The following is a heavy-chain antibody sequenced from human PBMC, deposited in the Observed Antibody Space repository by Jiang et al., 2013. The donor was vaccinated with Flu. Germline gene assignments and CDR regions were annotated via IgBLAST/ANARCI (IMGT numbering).Heavy chain of an antibody. Sequence: KGRFTISRDDSKNTLYLQMNSLKTEDTAVYYCTTGIVGATLYAFDIWGQGTMVTVS. CDR3: TTGIVGATLYAFDI. D-gene: IGHD1-26*01. V-gene: IGHV3-15*01. J-gene: IGHJ3*02.